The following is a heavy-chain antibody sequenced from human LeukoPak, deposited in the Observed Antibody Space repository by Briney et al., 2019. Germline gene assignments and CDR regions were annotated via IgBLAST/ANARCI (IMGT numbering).Heavy chain of an antibody. J-gene: IGHJ4*02. CDR2: IKQDGSEK. CDR1: GFTFSSYW. D-gene: IGHD4-23*01. Sequence: GGSLRLPCAATGFTFSSYWMSWVRQAPGEGLESVANIKQDGSEKYYADSVKGRFTISRDNAKNSLYLQMNSLKAEDTAVYYCARIPVEPRFDYWGQGTLVTVSS. V-gene: IGHV3-7*01. CDR3: ARIPVEPRFDY.